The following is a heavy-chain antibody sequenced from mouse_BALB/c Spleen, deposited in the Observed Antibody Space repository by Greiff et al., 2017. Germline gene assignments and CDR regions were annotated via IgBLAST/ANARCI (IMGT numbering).Heavy chain of an antibody. J-gene: IGHJ2*01. V-gene: IGHV1-54*03. Sequence: QVQLKQSGAELVRPGTSVKVSCKASGYAFTNYLIEWVKQRPGQGLEWIGVINPGSGGTNYNEKFKGKATLTADKSSSTAYMQLSSLTSDDSAVYFCAREGGTTVPFDYWGQGTTLTVSS. CDR3: AREGGTTVPFDY. CDR1: GYAFTNYL. D-gene: IGHD1-1*01. CDR2: INPGSGGT.